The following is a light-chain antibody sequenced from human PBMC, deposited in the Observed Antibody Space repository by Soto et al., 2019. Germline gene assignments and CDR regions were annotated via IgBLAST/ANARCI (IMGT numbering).Light chain of an antibody. CDR3: QAWDSSTAYV. CDR2: QDS. Sequence: SYELTQPPSVSVSPGQTATITCSGDKLGDKYACWYQQKSGQSPVLVIYQDSKRPSGIPERFSGSNSGNTATLTISGTQGMDEADYYCQAWDSSTAYVFGGGTKVTVL. V-gene: IGLV3-1*01. J-gene: IGLJ3*02. CDR1: KLGDKY.